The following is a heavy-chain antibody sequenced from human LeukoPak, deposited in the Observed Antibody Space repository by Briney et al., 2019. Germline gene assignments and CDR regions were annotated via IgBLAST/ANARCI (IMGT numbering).Heavy chain of an antibody. CDR3: AREGGPFRPLDY. Sequence: SETLSLTCGVSGGSISSTNWWTWVRPPPGKGLEWIGEVNVLGNTNYNPSPESRVTISIDKSENHVSLKLTSVTAADTAVYYCAREGGPFRPLDYSGQGTLVTVSS. CDR1: GGSISSTNW. J-gene: IGHJ4*02. D-gene: IGHD2/OR15-2a*01. CDR2: VNVLGNT. V-gene: IGHV4/OR15-8*02.